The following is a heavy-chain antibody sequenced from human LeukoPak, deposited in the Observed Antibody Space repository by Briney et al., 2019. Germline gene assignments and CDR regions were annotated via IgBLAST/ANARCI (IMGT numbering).Heavy chain of an antibody. CDR3: AKDETSWYYFDY. Sequence: SVKVSCKASGYTFTGHYMHWVRQAPGQGLEWMGGIIPIFGTANYAQKFQGRVTITADKSTSTAYMELSSLRSEDTAVYYCAKDETSWYYFDYWGQGTLVTVSS. V-gene: IGHV1-69*06. CDR2: IIPIFGTA. D-gene: IGHD6-13*01. J-gene: IGHJ4*02. CDR1: GYTFTGHY.